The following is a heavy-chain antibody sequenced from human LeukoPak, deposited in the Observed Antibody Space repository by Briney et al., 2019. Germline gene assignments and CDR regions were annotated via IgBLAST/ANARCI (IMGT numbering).Heavy chain of an antibody. D-gene: IGHD4-17*01. J-gene: IGHJ3*02. CDR1: GGTFSSYA. Sequence: GSSVKVSCKASGGTFSSYAISWVRQAPGQGLEWMGGIIPIFGTANYAQKFQSRVTITADESTSTAYMELSSLRSEDTAVYYCAREKDYGDYAVDAFDIWGQGTMVTVSS. CDR3: AREKDYGDYAVDAFDI. V-gene: IGHV1-69*01. CDR2: IIPIFGTA.